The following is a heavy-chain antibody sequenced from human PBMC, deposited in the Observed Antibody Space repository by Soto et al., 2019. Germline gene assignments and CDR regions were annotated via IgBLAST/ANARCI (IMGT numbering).Heavy chain of an antibody. D-gene: IGHD3-9*01. V-gene: IGHV4-31*03. J-gene: IGHJ4*02. CDR2: IYYSGST. CDR3: ARSYYDILTGYSGIDY. Sequence: SETLSLTCTVSGGSISSGGYYWSWIRQHPGKGLEWIGYIYYSGSTYYNPSLKSRVTISVDTSKNQFSLKLSSVTAADTAVYYCARSYYDILTGYSGIDYWGQGTLVTVSS. CDR1: GGSISSGGYY.